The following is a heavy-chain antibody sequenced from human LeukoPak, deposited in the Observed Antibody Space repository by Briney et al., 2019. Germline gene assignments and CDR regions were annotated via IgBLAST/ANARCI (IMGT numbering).Heavy chain of an antibody. CDR3: ARSATTVVTPFCDY. CDR2: IRYDGSNK. D-gene: IGHD4-23*01. Sequence: GGSLRLSCAASGFTFSSYGMHWVRQAPGKGLEWVAFIRYDGSNKYYADSVKGRFTISRDNSKNTLYLQMNSLRAEDTAVYYCARSATTVVTPFCDYWGQGTLVTVSS. V-gene: IGHV3-30*02. J-gene: IGHJ4*02. CDR1: GFTFSSYG.